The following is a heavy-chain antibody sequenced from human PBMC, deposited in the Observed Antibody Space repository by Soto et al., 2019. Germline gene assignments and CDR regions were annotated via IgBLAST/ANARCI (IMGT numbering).Heavy chain of an antibody. CDR2: IIPIFGTA. Sequence: QVQLVQSGAEVKKPGSSVKVSCKASGGTFSSYAISWVGQAPGQGLEWMGGIIPIFGTANYAQKFQGRVTITADESTSTGYMELSSLRSEDTAVYSCARSYCSGGSCYYFDYWGQGTLVTVSS. V-gene: IGHV1-69*01. D-gene: IGHD2-15*01. CDR1: GGTFSSYA. J-gene: IGHJ4*02. CDR3: ARSYCSGGSCYYFDY.